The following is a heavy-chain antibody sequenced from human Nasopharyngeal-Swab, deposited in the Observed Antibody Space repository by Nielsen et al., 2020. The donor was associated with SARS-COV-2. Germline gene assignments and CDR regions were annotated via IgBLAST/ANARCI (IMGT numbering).Heavy chain of an antibody. J-gene: IGHJ4*02. CDR2: ISSSSTYI. V-gene: IGHV3-21*01. D-gene: IGHD3-3*01. CDR3: ARSPYYDFWSGYYTRFDY. Sequence: WIRQPLGKGLEWVSSISSSSTYIYYADSVKGRFTVSRDNAKNSLYLQMSSLRTEDAAVYYCARSPYYDFWSGYYTRFDYWGRGTLVTVSS.